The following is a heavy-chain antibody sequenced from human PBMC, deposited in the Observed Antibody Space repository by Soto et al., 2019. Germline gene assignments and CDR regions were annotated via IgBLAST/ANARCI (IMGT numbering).Heavy chain of an antibody. CDR2: ISGGGGST. D-gene: IGHD3-22*01. CDR1: GFTFISYA. J-gene: IGHJ4*02. V-gene: IGHV3-23*01. CDR3: AKAYDSSGYPFDY. Sequence: EVQLLESGGGLVQPGGSLRLSCAASGFTFISYAMSWFRQAPGKVLEWVSAISGGGGSTNYADSVKRRFTISRDNSKKTLYLQMISLRAEDTAVYYCAKAYDSSGYPFDYWGQGTLVTVSS.